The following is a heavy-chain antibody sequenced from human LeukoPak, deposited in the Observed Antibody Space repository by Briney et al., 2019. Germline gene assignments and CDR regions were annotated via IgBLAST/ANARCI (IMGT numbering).Heavy chain of an antibody. D-gene: IGHD6-19*01. CDR1: GFTFSTHS. V-gene: IGHV3-48*01. Sequence: PGGSLRLSCAASGFTFSTHSMSWVRQAPGKALEWVSYISTSSSPIYYADSVKGRFTISRDNAKNSLYLQMNSLRAEDTAVYYCAKVAVAGTNWFDPWGQGTVVTVSS. J-gene: IGHJ5*02. CDR3: AKVAVAGTNWFDP. CDR2: ISTSSSPI.